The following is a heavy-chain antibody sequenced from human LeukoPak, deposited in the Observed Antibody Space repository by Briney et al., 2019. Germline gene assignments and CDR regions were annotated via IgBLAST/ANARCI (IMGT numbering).Heavy chain of an antibody. Sequence: SETLSLTCAVYGGSFSGYYWSWIRQPPGKGLEWIGEINHSGSTNYNPSLKSRVTISVDTSKNQFSLKLSSVTAADTAVYYCARDPITIFGVVTEYYFDYWGQGTLVTVSS. D-gene: IGHD3-3*01. CDR3: ARDPITIFGVVTEYYFDY. J-gene: IGHJ4*02. CDR1: GGSFSGYY. V-gene: IGHV4-34*01. CDR2: INHSGST.